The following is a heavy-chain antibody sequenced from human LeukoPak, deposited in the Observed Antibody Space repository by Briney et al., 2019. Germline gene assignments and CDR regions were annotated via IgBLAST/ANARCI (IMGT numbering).Heavy chain of an antibody. CDR1: GGSISSGGYY. CDR2: IYYSGST. D-gene: IGHD3-10*01. Sequence: SQTLSLTCTVSGGSISSGGYYWSWIRQHPGKGLEWIGDIYYSGSTYHNPSLKSRVTISVDTSKNQFSLKLSSVTAADTAVYYCARDSFHSESYIRRRLNWFDPWGQGTLVTVSS. V-gene: IGHV4-31*03. CDR3: ARDSFHSESYIRRRLNWFDP. J-gene: IGHJ5*02.